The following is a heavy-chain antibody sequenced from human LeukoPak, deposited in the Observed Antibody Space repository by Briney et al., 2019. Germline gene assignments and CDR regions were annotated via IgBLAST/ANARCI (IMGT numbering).Heavy chain of an antibody. CDR2: INPSGGST. Sequence: PGSAVKVSFEASGYTFTSYYMHWVRQAPGKGLEWMGIINPSGGSTSYAQKFQGRVTMTRDTSTSTVYMELSSLRSEDTAVYYCARSGQLVRGDLDYWGQGTLVTVSS. D-gene: IGHD6-13*01. CDR1: GYTFTSYY. CDR3: ARSGQLVRGDLDY. J-gene: IGHJ4*02. V-gene: IGHV1-46*01.